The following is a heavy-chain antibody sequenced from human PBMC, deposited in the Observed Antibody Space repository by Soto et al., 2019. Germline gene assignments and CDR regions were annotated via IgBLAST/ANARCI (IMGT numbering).Heavy chain of an antibody. D-gene: IGHD2-15*01. V-gene: IGHV3-15*01. Sequence: GGSLRLSCAASGFTFSNAWMSWVRQAPGKGLEWVGRIKSKTDGGTTDYAAPVQGRFTISRDDSKNTLYLQMNSLKTEDTAVYYCLCFRGYSSGGSWTYYYYYMDVWGKGTTVTVSS. CDR3: LCFRGYSSGGSWTYYYYYMDV. CDR2: IKSKTDGGTT. CDR1: GFTFSNAW. J-gene: IGHJ6*03.